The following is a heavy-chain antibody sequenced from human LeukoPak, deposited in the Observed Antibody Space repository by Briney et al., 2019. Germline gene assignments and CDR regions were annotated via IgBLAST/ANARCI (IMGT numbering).Heavy chain of an antibody. J-gene: IGHJ4*02. Sequence: GGSLRLSCAASGFTFSSYAMRWVRQAPGKGLEWVAVISYDGSNKYYADSVKGRFTISRDNSKNTLYLRMNSLRAEDTAVYYCARENYYDSSGYYWAFDYWGQGTLVTVSS. CDR2: ISYDGSNK. CDR3: ARENYYDSSGYYWAFDY. CDR1: GFTFSSYA. V-gene: IGHV3-30-3*01. D-gene: IGHD3-22*01.